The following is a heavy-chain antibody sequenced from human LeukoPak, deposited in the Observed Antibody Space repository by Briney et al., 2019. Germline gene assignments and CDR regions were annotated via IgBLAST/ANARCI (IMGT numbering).Heavy chain of an antibody. Sequence: GGSLRLSCAASGFTFTSYSMNWVRQAPGKGLEWVSSISSSSSYIYYADSVKGRFTISRDNAKNSLSLQMNSLRAEDTAVYYCARDYVSGSFGPWGQGTLVTVSS. D-gene: IGHD3-10*01. CDR2: ISSSSSYI. CDR3: ARDYVSGSFGP. V-gene: IGHV3-21*01. J-gene: IGHJ5*02. CDR1: GFTFTSYS.